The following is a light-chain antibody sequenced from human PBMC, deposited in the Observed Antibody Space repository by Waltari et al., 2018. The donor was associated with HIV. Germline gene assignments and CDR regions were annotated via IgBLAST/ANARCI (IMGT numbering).Light chain of an antibody. Sequence: EIVMTQSTATLSASPGERVTLFCRASQSVSSNLAWCQQRPGQAPRLLIYGASTTATGITARFSGSGSGTEYSLTISSLQSEDFAVYYCQQYTDWPPTFGGGTTVEIK. V-gene: IGKV3-15*01. J-gene: IGKJ4*01. CDR3: QQYTDWPPT. CDR2: GAS. CDR1: QSVSSN.